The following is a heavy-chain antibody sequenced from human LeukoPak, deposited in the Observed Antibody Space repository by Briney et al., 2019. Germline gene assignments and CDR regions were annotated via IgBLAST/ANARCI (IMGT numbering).Heavy chain of an antibody. J-gene: IGHJ4*02. CDR2: INPSGGST. Sequence: GASVKVSCKASGYTFTSYYMHWVRQAPGQGLEWMGIINPSGGSTSYAQKFQGRVTMTRDMSTSTVYMELSSLRSEDTAVYYCARCDSYSSGWYRHFDYWGQGTLVTASS. D-gene: IGHD6-19*01. V-gene: IGHV1-46*01. CDR3: ARCDSYSSGWYRHFDY. CDR1: GYTFTSYY.